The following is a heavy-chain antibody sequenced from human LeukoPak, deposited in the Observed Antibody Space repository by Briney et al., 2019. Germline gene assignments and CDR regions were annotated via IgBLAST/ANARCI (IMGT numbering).Heavy chain of an antibody. J-gene: IGHJ4*02. CDR3: ARDGHYYDSSGYYSIFDY. CDR2: IKQDGSEK. CDR1: GFTFSSYW. D-gene: IGHD3-22*01. V-gene: IGHV3-7*01. Sequence: GGSLRLSCAASGFTFSSYWMSWVRQAPGKGLEWVANIKQDGSEKYYVDSVEGRFTISRDNAKNSLYLQMNSLRAEDTAVYYCARDGHYYDSSGYYSIFDYWGQGTLVTVSS.